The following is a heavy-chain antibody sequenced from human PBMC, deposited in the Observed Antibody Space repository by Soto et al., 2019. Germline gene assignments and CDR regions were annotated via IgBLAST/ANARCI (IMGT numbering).Heavy chain of an antibody. V-gene: IGHV1-18*01. Sequence: QVQLVQSGAEEKKPGASVKVSCKASGYTFTSYGISWVRQAPGQGLEWTGWISAYNGNTNYAQKLQVGGTMTTETDSSTDYMEQRSLISDHTAVYYYAIHHIGSLKVYYYYGMDVWGQGTTVTVSS. CDR2: ISAYNGNT. CDR3: AIHHIGSLKVYYYYGMDV. J-gene: IGHJ6*01. CDR1: GYTFTSYG. D-gene: IGHD2-21*01.